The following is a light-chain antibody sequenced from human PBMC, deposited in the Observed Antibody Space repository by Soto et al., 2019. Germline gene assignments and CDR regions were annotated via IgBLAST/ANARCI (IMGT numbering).Light chain of an antibody. J-gene: IGKJ2*01. CDR2: GAS. CDR3: QQYNNWPPYT. V-gene: IGKV3-15*01. CDR1: QSVGTN. Sequence: EIVMTQSPATLSVSPGERATLSCRASQSVGTNLAWYQQKPGQAPRFLIYGASNRVSGVPARFIGSGSGTEFTLTISRLQSEDFGVYYCQQYNNWPPYTFGQGTKLEIK.